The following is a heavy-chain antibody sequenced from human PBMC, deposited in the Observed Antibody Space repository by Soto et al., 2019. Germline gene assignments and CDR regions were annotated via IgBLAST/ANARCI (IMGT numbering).Heavy chain of an antibody. CDR3: VKPSGWYPDY. V-gene: IGHV3-30*18. J-gene: IGHJ4*02. CDR1: GFTFSDYG. D-gene: IGHD6-19*01. CDR2: ISPDGINK. Sequence: QVQLVESGGGVVQPGGSLRLSCAVSGFTFSDYGMHWVRQAPGKGLEWVAGISPDGINKYYPDSLRGRFTISRDNSKNMLYLQMSSLRGEDTAVYYCVKPSGWYPDYWGQGNHVTVSS.